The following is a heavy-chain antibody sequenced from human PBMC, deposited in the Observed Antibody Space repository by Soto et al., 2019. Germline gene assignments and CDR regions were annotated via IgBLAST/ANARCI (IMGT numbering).Heavy chain of an antibody. J-gene: IGHJ6*02. D-gene: IGHD3-3*01. CDR3: TKRRNVLRFLEWSSGMEV. CDR1: GFTFSNYG. CDR2: ISDDGSNK. Sequence: LRVSCAASGFTFSNYGMHWVRQAPGKGLEWVAFISDDGSNKYYADSMKGRFTMSRDNSKSTLYLQMNSLRVEDTAVYYCTKRRNVLRFLEWSSGMEVWGQGTTVTVSS. V-gene: IGHV3-30*18.